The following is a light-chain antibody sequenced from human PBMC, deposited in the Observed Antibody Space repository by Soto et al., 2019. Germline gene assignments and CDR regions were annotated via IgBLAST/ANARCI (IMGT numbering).Light chain of an antibody. CDR1: QDISNY. CDR2: DAS. Sequence: DIQMTQSPWALSASVGGRVTSTCRASQDISNYLNWYQQKPGKAPKLLIYDASNLETGVTSRFSGSGSGTDFTLTIRSMQPEDFGTYYCQKASSFPRTFGQWTMVDI. V-gene: IGKV1-33*01. CDR3: QKASSFPRT. J-gene: IGKJ1*01.